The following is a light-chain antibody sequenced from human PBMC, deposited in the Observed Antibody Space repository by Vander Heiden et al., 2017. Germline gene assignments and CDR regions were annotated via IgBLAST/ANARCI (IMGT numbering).Light chain of an antibody. V-gene: IGLV1-44*01. J-gene: IGLJ2*01. CDR3: AAWDDSLNVVV. CDR2: RNN. CDR1: SSNIGSNP. Sequence: QSVLTQPPSASGTPGQRVTISCSGSSSNIGSNPVNWYQQLPGTAPKLLIYRNNQRPSGVPDRFSGSKSGTSASLAISGLQSEDEADYYCAAWDDSLNVVVFGGETKLTVL.